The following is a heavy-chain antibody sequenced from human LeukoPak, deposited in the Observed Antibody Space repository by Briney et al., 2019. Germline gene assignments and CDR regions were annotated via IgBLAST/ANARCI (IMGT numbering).Heavy chain of an antibody. CDR2: IFSGDST. CDR3: ALTYYFDRRGYSYFDY. V-gene: IGHV3-53*01. Sequence: PGGSRRLSGEVSGFSVDGNYMTWGRQVPGRGLEWVALIFSGDSTDYPDSVKGRFTISRDKSKNTLHLQMDSLRPEDTAMHYCALTYYFDRRGYSYFDYWGQGALVTVSS. CDR1: GFSVDGNY. D-gene: IGHD3-22*01. J-gene: IGHJ4*02.